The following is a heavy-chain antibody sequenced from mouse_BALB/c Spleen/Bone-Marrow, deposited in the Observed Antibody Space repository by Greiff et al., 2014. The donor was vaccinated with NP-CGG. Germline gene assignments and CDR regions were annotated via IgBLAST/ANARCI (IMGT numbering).Heavy chain of an antibody. Sequence: EVMLVEPGGGLVKPGGSLKLSCAASGFTFSDYYMYWVRQTPEKRLEWVATISDGGSYTYYPDSVKGRFTISRDIAKNNLYLQMSSLKSEDTAMYYCARDRGVQGYAMDYWGQGTSVTVSS. CDR1: GFTFSDYY. D-gene: IGHD2-14*01. V-gene: IGHV5-4*02. J-gene: IGHJ4*01. CDR2: ISDGGSYT. CDR3: ARDRGVQGYAMDY.